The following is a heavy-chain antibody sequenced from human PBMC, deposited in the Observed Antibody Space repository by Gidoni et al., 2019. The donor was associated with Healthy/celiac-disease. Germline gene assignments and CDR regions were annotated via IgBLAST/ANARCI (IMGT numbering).Heavy chain of an antibody. V-gene: IGHV4-34*01. CDR1: GESLRGHY. CDR2: INHSGST. Sequence: QVQLQQWGAGLLKPSETLSLTCAVYGESLRGHYWSWIRQPPGKGLEWIGEINHSGSTNYNPSLKSRVTISVDTSKNQFSLKLSSGTAADTAVYYCARGGGYSGYDYGGYYFDYWGQGTLVTVSS. J-gene: IGHJ4*02. CDR3: ARGGGYSGYDYGGYYFDY. D-gene: IGHD5-12*01.